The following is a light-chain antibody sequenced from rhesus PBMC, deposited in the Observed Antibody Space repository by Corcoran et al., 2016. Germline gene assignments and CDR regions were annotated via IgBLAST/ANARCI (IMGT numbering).Light chain of an antibody. Sequence: DIQMTQSPSSLSASVGDKVTITCRASQGISSWLDWYQQKPGKAPKLLIYAASSLQSGVPSRFSGSGSGTDYTLPISSLQPEDFAAYYCQQGYNTPFTFGPGTKLDIK. V-gene: IGKV1-18*01. CDR2: AAS. CDR3: QQGYNTPFT. CDR1: QGISSW. J-gene: IGKJ3*01.